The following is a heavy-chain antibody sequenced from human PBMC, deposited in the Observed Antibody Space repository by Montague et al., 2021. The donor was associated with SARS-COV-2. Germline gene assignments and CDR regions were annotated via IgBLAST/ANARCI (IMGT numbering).Heavy chain of an antibody. CDR1: GGSFSGYY. J-gene: IGHJ4*02. V-gene: IGHV4-34*01. CDR2: INHSGST. CDR3: ARAIVDVTMMVVVVTGVEHYFDC. Sequence: SETRSLTCAVYGGSFSGYYWSWIRQPPGKGLEWIGDINHSGSTNYNPSLKSRVSISVDTSKNQFSLKLSSVTAADTAVYYCARAIVDVTMMVVVVTGVEHYFDCWGQGTLVTVSS. D-gene: IGHD3-22*01.